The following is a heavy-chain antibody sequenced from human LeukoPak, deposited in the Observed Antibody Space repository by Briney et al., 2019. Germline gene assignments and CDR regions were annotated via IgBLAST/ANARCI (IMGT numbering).Heavy chain of an antibody. CDR2: IYYSGST. CDR3: ARAPSDRYYYGSGSFNFDY. Sequence: PSETLSLTCAVYGGSFSGYYWSWIRQPPGKGLEWIGYIYYSGSTNYNPSLKSRVTISVDTSKNQFSLKLSSVTAADTAVYYCARAPSDRYYYGSGSFNFDYWGQGTLVTVSS. V-gene: IGHV4-59*01. CDR1: GGSFSGYY. D-gene: IGHD3-10*01. J-gene: IGHJ4*02.